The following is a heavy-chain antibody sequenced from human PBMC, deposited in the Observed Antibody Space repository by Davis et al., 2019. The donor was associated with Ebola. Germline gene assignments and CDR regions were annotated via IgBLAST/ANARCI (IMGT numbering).Heavy chain of an antibody. J-gene: IGHJ4*02. V-gene: IGHV1-46*01. CDR3: AKDVIWLWFGSGDFDY. D-gene: IGHD3-10*01. CDR1: GGTFSSYA. CDR2: INPSGGST. Sequence: ASVKVSCKASGGTFSSYAISWVRQAPGQGLEWMGIINPSGGSTSYAQKFQGRVTMTRDTSTSTVYMELSSLRSEDTAVYYCAKDVIWLWFGSGDFDYWGQGTLVTVSS.